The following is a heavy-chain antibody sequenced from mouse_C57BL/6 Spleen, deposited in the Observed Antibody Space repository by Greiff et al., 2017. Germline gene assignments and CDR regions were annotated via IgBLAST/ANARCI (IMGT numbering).Heavy chain of an antibody. D-gene: IGHD1-2*01. CDR2: IDPETGGT. V-gene: IGHV1-15*01. Sequence: VQLQQSGAELVRPGASVTLSCKASGYTFTDYEMHWVKQTPVHGLEWIGAIDPETGGTAYNQKFKGKAILTADKSSSTAYMELRSLTSEDSAVYYCTRGVLRQFAYWGQGTLVTVSA. J-gene: IGHJ3*01. CDR3: TRGVLRQFAY. CDR1: GYTFTDYE.